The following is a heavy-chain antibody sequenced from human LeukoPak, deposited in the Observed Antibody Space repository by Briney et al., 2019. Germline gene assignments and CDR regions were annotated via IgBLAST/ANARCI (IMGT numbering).Heavy chain of an antibody. V-gene: IGHV3-30*18. Sequence: PGRSLRLSCAASGFTFSNFGIHWVRQAPGKGLEWVAVVSYDGSNKYYADSVKGRFTISRDNSKNTLYLQMNSLRAEDTAVYYCAKAQHYYDSSGGLDYWGQGTLVTVSS. CDR1: GFTFSNFG. D-gene: IGHD3-22*01. J-gene: IGHJ4*02. CDR3: AKAQHYYDSSGGLDY. CDR2: VSYDGSNK.